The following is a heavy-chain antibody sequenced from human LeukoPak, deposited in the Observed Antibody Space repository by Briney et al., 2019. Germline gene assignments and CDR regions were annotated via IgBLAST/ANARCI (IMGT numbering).Heavy chain of an antibody. Sequence: ASVKVCCKASGSTFTGYYMHWVRQAPGQGFEWMGWINSKSGGANYAEKFRGRVTMTRDASISTAYLELSSLRSDDAAVYFCARAFIANYFDYWGQGTLITVSS. V-gene: IGHV1-2*02. J-gene: IGHJ4*02. CDR2: INSKSGGA. CDR1: GSTFTGYY. CDR3: ARAFIANYFDY. D-gene: IGHD6-13*01.